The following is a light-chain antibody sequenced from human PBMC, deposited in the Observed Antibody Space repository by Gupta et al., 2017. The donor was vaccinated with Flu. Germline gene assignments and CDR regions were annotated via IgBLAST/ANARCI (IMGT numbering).Light chain of an antibody. J-gene: IGLJ2*01. CDR3: SSYTSSSTLV. CDR2: EVS. V-gene: IGLV2-14*01. CDR1: SSDVGGYNY. Sequence: QPASVSGSPGQSITISCTGTSSDVGGYNYVSWYQQHPGKAPKLMIYEVSNRPSGVSNRFSGSKSGNTASLTISGLQAEDEADYYCSSYTSSSTLVFGGGTKLTVL.